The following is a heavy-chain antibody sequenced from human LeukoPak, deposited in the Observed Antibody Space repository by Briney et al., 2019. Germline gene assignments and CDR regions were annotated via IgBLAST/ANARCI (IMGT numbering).Heavy chain of an antibody. CDR1: GGSISSSSYY. J-gene: IGHJ3*02. CDR3: ARGHSAVAADDAFDI. CDR2: IYYSGST. V-gene: IGHV4-39*07. D-gene: IGHD6-19*01. Sequence: PSETLSLTCTVSGGSISSSSYYWGWIRQPPGKGLEWIGSIYYSGSTYYNPSLKSRVTISVDTSKNQFSLKLSSVTAADTAVYYCARGHSAVAADDAFDIWGQGTMVTVSS.